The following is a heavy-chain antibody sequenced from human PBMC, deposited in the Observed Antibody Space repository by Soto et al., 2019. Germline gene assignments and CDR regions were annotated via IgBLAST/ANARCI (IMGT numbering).Heavy chain of an antibody. CDR3: ARIRGYWYGLDV. CDR2: ITGTGGNT. Sequence: GGSLLISCASSGFPLSTYGMTWVRQAPGKGLEWVSAITGTGGNTYYVDSVKGRFTSSRDNSKNMLYLQMNSLRVEDTAVYYCARIRGYWYGLDVWGQGTTVTVSS. CDR1: GFPLSTYG. V-gene: IGHV3-23*01. J-gene: IGHJ6*01.